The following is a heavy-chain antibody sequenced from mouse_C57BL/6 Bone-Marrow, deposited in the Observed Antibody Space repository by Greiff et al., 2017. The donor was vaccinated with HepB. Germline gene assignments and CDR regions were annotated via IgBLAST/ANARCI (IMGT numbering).Heavy chain of an antibody. J-gene: IGHJ2*01. D-gene: IGHD1-1*01. Sequence: EVKLMESGGGLVQPGGSLKLSCAASGFTFSDYYMYWVRQTPEKRLEWVAYISNGGGSTYYPDTVKGRFTISRDNAKNTLYLQMSRLKSEDTAMYYCARLRGSRGYYFDYWGQGTTLTVSS. CDR1: GFTFSDYY. V-gene: IGHV5-12*01. CDR3: ARLRGSRGYYFDY. CDR2: ISNGGGST.